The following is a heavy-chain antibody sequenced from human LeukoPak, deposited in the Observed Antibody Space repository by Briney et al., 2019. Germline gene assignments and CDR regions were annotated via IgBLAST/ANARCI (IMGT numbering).Heavy chain of an antibody. D-gene: IGHD6-19*01. CDR1: GYTFTGYY. CDR3: ARDHTKFCSGCPPVNWFDP. V-gene: IGHV1-2*02. CDR2: INPNSGGT. J-gene: IGHJ5*02. Sequence: ASVKVSCKASGYTFTGYYMHWVRQAPGQGPEWMGWINPNSGGTNYAQKFQGRVTMTRDTSISTAYMELSRLRSDDTAVYYCARDHTKFCSGCPPVNWFDPWGQGTLVTVSS.